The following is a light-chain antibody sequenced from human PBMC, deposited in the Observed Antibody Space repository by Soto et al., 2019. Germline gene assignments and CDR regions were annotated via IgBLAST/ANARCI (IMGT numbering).Light chain of an antibody. J-gene: IGKJ3*01. V-gene: IGKV3-11*01. CDR2: DAS. Sequence: EIVLTQSPATLSLSPGERATLSCRASQSVSGYLVWYQQKSAQAPRPLIYDASNRATGIPGRFSGSGSGTDFTLTISSLEPEDFAVYYCQQRSTWPYTFGPGTKVDI. CDR1: QSVSGY. CDR3: QQRSTWPYT.